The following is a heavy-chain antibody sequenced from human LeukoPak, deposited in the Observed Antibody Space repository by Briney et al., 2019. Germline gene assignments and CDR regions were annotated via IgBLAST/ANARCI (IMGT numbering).Heavy chain of an antibody. CDR1: GGSVSSGSYY. J-gene: IGHJ4*02. CDR3: ARVQTITYSNYGGYFDY. CDR2: IYYSGST. D-gene: IGHD4-11*01. Sequence: PSETLSLTCTVSGGSVSSGSYYWSWIRQPPGEGLEWIGYIYYSGSTYYNPSLKSRVTISVDTSKNQFSLKLSSVTAADTAVYYCARVQTITYSNYGGYFDYWGQGTLVTVSS. V-gene: IGHV4-30-4*08.